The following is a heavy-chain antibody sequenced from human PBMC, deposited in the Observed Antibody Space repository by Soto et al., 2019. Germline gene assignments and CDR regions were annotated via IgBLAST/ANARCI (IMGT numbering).Heavy chain of an antibody. CDR1: GFTFSSYA. CDR2: ISVSGGST. CDR3: GKDRDYGDDDYYYGMDV. J-gene: IGHJ6*02. Sequence: GGSLRLSCAASGFTFSSYAMSWVRQAPGKGLEWVSTISVSGGSTYYADSVKGRFTISRDNSKNTLYLQMNSLRAEDTAVYYCGKDRDYGDDDYYYGMDVWGQGTTVTVSS. D-gene: IGHD4-17*01. V-gene: IGHV3-23*01.